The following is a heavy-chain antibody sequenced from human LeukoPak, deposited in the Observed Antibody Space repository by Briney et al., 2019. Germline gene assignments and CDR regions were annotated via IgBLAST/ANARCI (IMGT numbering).Heavy chain of an antibody. D-gene: IGHD1-26*01. CDR2: INPSGSSA. CDR3: ARDNSVGETAWWFDP. Sequence: GASVKVSCKASGYRFTSYYMHWVRQAPGQGLEWMGFINPSGSSAAYAQKFQGRLTMTRDMFTSTDYMELTSLTSDDTAVYYCARDNSVGETAWWFDPWGQGTLVTVSS. CDR1: GYRFTSYY. J-gene: IGHJ5*02. V-gene: IGHV1-46*01.